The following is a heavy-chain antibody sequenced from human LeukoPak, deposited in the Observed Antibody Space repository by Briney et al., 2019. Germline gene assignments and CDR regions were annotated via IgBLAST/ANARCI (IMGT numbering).Heavy chain of an antibody. J-gene: IGHJ4*02. CDR3: AKAHSSSWYYFDY. CDR1: GFTFSSYA. V-gene: IGHV3-23*01. Sequence: GGSLRLSCAASGFTFSSYAMSWVRQAPGKGLEWVSIISGSGDNTYYADSMKGRFTISGDNSKTTLYLQMNSLRAEDTAVYYCAKAHSSSWYYFDYWGQGTLVTVSS. D-gene: IGHD6-13*01. CDR2: ISGSGDNT.